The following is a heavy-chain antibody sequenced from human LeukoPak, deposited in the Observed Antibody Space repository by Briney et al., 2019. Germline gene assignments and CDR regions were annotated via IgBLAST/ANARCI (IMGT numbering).Heavy chain of an antibody. Sequence: SETLSLTCTVAGGSMRSYCWSWIRESPGKGLEWIGYICHNGRTNHNPSLKSRVTISVDTSKSQFSLKLSSLIAADTAVYYCARSVYAMSRGYYYMDVWGKGTTVTVSS. CDR1: GGSMRSYC. J-gene: IGHJ6*03. V-gene: IGHV4-59*08. D-gene: IGHD2-8*01. CDR2: ICHNGRT. CDR3: ARSVYAMSRGYYYMDV.